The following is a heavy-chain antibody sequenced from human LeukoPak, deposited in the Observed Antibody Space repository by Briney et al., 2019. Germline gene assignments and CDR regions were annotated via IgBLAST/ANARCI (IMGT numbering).Heavy chain of an antibody. CDR2: INPNSGGT. J-gene: IGHJ6*03. V-gene: IGHV1-2*02. D-gene: IGHD6-6*01. CDR3: ARGGPGTSIVSRPPNYYYYYMDV. Sequence: ASVTVSFTASGYTFTVYYMHWVRQAPGQGLEWMGWINPNSGGTNYTQKFQGRVTMTRDTSISTAYMELSRLRSDDTAVYYCARGGPGTSIVSRPPNYYYYYMDVWGKGTTVIVSS. CDR1: GYTFTVYY.